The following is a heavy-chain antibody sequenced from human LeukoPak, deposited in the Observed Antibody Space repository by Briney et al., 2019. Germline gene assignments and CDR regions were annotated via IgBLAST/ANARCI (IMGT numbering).Heavy chain of an antibody. CDR1: GFTFSSCA. V-gene: IGHV3-64D*09. J-gene: IGHJ4*02. D-gene: IGHD6-19*01. CDR3: VKDLSGWYSFDY. Sequence: GGSLRLSCSASGFTFSSCAMHWVRQAPGMGLEYVSGINDHGDTTHYGDPVRGRVTISRDDSKNTVHLQMSSLRAEDTAVYYCVKDLSGWYSFDYWGQGTLVTVSS. CDR2: INDHGDTT.